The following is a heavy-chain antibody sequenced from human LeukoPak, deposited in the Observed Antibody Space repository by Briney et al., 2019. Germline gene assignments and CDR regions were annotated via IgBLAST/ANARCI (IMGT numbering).Heavy chain of an antibody. V-gene: IGHV4-4*07. D-gene: IGHD3-10*01. CDR3: ARGGADVYGRAFDY. CDR1: GGSISSYF. CDR2: IHASGTT. Sequence: SETLSLTCNVSGGSISSYFWTWIRQPAGKGLEWIGRIHASGTTNYNSSLKSRVSMSVDTSKNQFSLNLTSVTAADTAVYFCARGGADVYGRAFDYWGQGTLVSVSS. J-gene: IGHJ4*02.